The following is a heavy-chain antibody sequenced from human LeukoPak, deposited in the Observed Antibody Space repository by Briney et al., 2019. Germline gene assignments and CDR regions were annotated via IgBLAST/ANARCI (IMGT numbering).Heavy chain of an antibody. CDR1: GGSISSYF. CDR2: ISYSGST. CDR3: ARDQGIAAAGHSYYYMDV. Sequence: SETLSLTCTVSGGSISSYFWSWIRQPPGKGLEWIGYISYSGSTTYNPSLKSRVTISVDTSKNQFSLKLSSVTAAGTAVYYCARDQGIAAAGHSYYYMDVWGKGTTVTVSS. V-gene: IGHV4-59*01. D-gene: IGHD6-13*01. J-gene: IGHJ6*03.